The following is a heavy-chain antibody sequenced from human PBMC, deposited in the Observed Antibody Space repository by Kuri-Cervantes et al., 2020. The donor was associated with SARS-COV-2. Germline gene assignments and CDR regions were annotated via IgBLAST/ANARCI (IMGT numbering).Heavy chain of an antibody. Sequence: SETLSLTCTVSGGSISSYYWSWIRQPPGEGLEWIGYIYYSGSTNYNPSLKSRVTISVDTSKNQFSLKLSSVTAADTAVYYCASTNVQAVAGTAEYFQHWGQGTLVTVSS. D-gene: IGHD6-19*01. CDR2: IYYSGST. V-gene: IGHV4-59*01. CDR1: GGSISSYY. J-gene: IGHJ1*01. CDR3: ASTNVQAVAGTAEYFQH.